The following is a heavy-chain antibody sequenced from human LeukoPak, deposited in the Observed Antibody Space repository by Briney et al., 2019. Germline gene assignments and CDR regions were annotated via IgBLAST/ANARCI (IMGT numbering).Heavy chain of an antibody. CDR1: GYTFTDYY. V-gene: IGHV1-2*02. CDR3: ARCDIVVVPGAIPPIYYFYYMDV. CDR2: INPNSDGT. J-gene: IGHJ6*03. Sequence: ASVTASCTASGYTFTDYYIHWVRQAPGQGLEWMGWINPNSDGTNYAQKFQGRVTMTRDTSISTAYMELSRLKSDDTAVYYCARCDIVVVPGAIPPIYYFYYMDVWGKGTTVTISS. D-gene: IGHD2-2*01.